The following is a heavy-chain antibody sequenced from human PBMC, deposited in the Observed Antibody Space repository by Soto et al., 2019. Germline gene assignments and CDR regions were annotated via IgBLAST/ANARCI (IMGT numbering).Heavy chain of an antibody. CDR3: AREGYDILTGGYYYYYGMDV. CDR2: INPNSGGT. J-gene: IGHJ6*02. CDR1: GYTFTGYY. Sequence: ASVKVSCKASGYTFTGYYMHWVRQAPGQGLEWMGWINPNSGGTNYAQKFQGRVTMTRDTSISTAYMELSRLRSDDTAVYYCAREGYDILTGGYYYYYGMDVWGQGTTVTVSS. V-gene: IGHV1-2*02. D-gene: IGHD3-9*01.